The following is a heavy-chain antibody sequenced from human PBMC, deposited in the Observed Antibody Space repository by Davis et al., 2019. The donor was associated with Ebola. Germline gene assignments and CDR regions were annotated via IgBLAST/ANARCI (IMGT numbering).Heavy chain of an antibody. CDR1: GDSVYGKNGA. J-gene: IGHJ3*02. V-gene: IGHV6-1*01. D-gene: IGHD7-27*01. CDR2: TYYSSKWYK. CDR3: ARVNWGAGKAFDI. Sequence: HSQTLSLTCAISGDSVYGKNGACNWLRQSPSRVLEWLGRTYYSSKWYKDYAVSVKSRITINLDTSKNQFSLQLNSVTPEDTAIYYCARVNWGAGKAFDIWGQGSMVTVSS.